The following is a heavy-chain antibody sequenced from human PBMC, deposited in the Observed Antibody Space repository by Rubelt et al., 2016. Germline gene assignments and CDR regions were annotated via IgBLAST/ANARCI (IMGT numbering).Heavy chain of an antibody. D-gene: IGHD4-11*01. V-gene: IGHV3-30*04. J-gene: IGHJ6*02. CDR2: ISYDGSNK. CDR3: ARDLDYSNYLYYYYYGMDV. Sequence: QESVKGLEWVAVISYDGSNKYYADSVKGRFTISRDNSKNTRYLQMNSLRAEDTAVYYCARDLDYSNYLYYYYYGMDVWGQGTTVTVSS.